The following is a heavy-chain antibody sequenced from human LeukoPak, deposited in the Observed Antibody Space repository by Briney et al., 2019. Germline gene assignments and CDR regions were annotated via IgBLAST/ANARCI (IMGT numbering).Heavy chain of an antibody. CDR1: GGSISSSSYY. CDR2: IYYSGST. D-gene: IGHD3-3*01. J-gene: IGHJ4*02. Sequence: SETLSLTCTVSGGSISSSSYYWGWIRQPPGKGLEWIGSIYYSGSTYYNPSLKSRVTISVDTSKNQFSLKLSSVTAADTAVYYCARQLCDFWSGYYGLYYFDYWGREPWSPSPQ. CDR3: ARQLCDFWSGYYGLYYFDY. V-gene: IGHV4-39*01.